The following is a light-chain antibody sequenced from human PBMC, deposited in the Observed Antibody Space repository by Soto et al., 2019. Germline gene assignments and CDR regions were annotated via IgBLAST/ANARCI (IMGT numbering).Light chain of an antibody. V-gene: IGLV7-43*01. Sequence: QAVVTQEPSLTVSPGGTVTLTCAVSTGAVTSSNYPNWFQQKPGQAPRALIYSTNHKYSWTPARFSGYLLGGKAALTLSGVQPEDEADYYCLLYYGGQLGVFGGGTKLTVL. CDR3: LLYYGGQLGV. J-gene: IGLJ2*01. CDR1: TGAVTSSNY. CDR2: STN.